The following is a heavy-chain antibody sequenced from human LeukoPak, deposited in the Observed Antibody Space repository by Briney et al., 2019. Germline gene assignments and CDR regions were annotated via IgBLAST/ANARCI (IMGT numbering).Heavy chain of an antibody. CDR2: SGGSGNDA. V-gene: IGHV3-23*01. J-gene: IGHJ3*02. D-gene: IGHD6-19*01. CDR3: ARRGGSNGWGAFDI. Sequence: GGSLRLSCVASGFTFRNHAMNWVRQAPGKGLEWVSTSGGSGNDAYYGDSVKGRFAISRDNSKNTLYLQMNSLSRADTALYYCARRGGSNGWGAFDIWGQGTMVTVSS. CDR1: GFTFRNHA.